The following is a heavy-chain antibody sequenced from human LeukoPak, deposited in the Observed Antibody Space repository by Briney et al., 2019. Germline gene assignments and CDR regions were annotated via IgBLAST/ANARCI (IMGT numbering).Heavy chain of an antibody. CDR3: AKYCSGATCSSY. D-gene: IGHD2-15*01. CDR2: IKESGDIT. V-gene: IGHV3-23*01. Sequence: GGSLRLSCAASGFTFSSYSMCWVRQAPGKGPEWVSGIKESGDITYYADSVKGRFTISRDNSKNTLYLQMNSLRAEDTAKYYCAKYCSGATCSSYWGQGTLVTASS. J-gene: IGHJ4*02. CDR1: GFTFSSYS.